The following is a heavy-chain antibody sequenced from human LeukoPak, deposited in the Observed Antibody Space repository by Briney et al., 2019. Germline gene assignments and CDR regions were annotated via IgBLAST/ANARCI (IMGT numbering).Heavy chain of an antibody. V-gene: IGHV3-7*01. CDR1: GFSFNNYA. CDR2: IKQDGSVQ. J-gene: IGHJ5*02. CDR3: TRLQIAVAGPNWFDP. Sequence: GGSLRLSCAASGFSFNNYAMSWVRQAPGKGLEWVANIKQDGSVQFYMDSLKGRFSVSRDNAKNSLYLQMNGLRVEDTAVYYCTRLQIAVAGPNWFDPWGQGTLVTVSS. D-gene: IGHD6-19*01.